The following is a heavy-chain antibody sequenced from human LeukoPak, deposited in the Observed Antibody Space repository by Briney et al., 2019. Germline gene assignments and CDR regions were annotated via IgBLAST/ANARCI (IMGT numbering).Heavy chain of an antibody. CDR2: IKEDGSEK. J-gene: IGHJ6*03. D-gene: IGHD2-15*01. CDR3: GRSRRINASLYYYMDV. Sequence: GGSLRLSCGASGFTFSSYWMSWVRQAPGKGLEWVANIKEDGSEKYHVDSLKGRFTISRDNAKNTLYLQMNSLRTEDTAVYYCGRSRRINASLYYYMDVWAKGPRSPSP. V-gene: IGHV3-7*03. CDR1: GFTFSSYW.